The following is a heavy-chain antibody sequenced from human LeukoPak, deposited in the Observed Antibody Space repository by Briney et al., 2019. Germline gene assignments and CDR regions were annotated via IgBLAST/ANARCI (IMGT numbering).Heavy chain of an antibody. CDR1: GFTFSSYS. CDR3: ARGHVFGFDYYYYLDV. D-gene: IGHD3-16*01. CDR2: IGSSVTYT. Sequence: RGSLRLSCAASGFTFSSYSMHWVRQAPGKVLEWVSSIGSSVTYTYYADSVKGRFTISRDNTKNSLFLQMNRLSAEDTAVYYCARGHVFGFDYYYYLDVWGKGTTVAVSS. J-gene: IGHJ6*03. V-gene: IGHV3-21*01.